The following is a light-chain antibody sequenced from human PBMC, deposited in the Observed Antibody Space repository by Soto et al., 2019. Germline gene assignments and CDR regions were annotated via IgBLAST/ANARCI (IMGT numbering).Light chain of an antibody. V-gene: IGKV4-1*01. CDR2: WAS. J-gene: IGKJ4*01. CDR3: QQYYSTPRA. Sequence: DIVLTQSPDSLAVSLGERATINCKSSQRVLYSSNNKNYLAWYQQKPGQPPKLLIYWASTRASGVPDRFSGSGSGTDFTLTISSLQAEDLAVYYCQQYYSTPRAFGGGTKVEIK. CDR1: QRVLYSSNNKNY.